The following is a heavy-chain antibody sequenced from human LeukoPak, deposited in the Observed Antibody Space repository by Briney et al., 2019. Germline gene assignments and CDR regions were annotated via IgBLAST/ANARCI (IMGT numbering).Heavy chain of an antibody. D-gene: IGHD1-26*01. CDR2: MNQDGSQK. Sequence: GGSLRLSCAASGFTFSSYAMSWVRQAPGKGLEWVANMNQDGSQKYYVDSVKGRFTISRDNAKNSLYLQMNSLRAEDTAVYYCARDLGSDYWGQGTLVTVSS. J-gene: IGHJ4*02. V-gene: IGHV3-7*01. CDR3: ARDLGSDY. CDR1: GFTFSSYA.